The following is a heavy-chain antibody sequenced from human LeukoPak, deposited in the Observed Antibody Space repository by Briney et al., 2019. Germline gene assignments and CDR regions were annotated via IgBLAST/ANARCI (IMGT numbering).Heavy chain of an antibody. J-gene: IGHJ4*02. D-gene: IGHD3-10*02. V-gene: IGHV1-18*01. CDR1: GGTFSSYA. CDR2: ISAYNGNT. Sequence: ASVKVSCKASGGTFSSYAISWVRQAPGQGLEWMGWISAYNGNTNYAQKLQGRVTMTTDTSTSTAYMELRSLRSDDTAVYYCARYGRDDYRSDYWGQGTLVTVSS. CDR3: ARYGRDDYRSDY.